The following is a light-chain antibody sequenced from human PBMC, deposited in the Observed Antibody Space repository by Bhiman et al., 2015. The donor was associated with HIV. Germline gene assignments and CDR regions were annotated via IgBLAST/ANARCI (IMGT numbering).Light chain of an antibody. J-gene: IGLJ2*01. CDR1: SSQIGSNS. CDR3: QSYDSGLSGSA. V-gene: IGLV1-47*01. Sequence: LTQPPSASGTPGQKVTISCSGSSSQIGSNSVYWYQQLPGTTPKLLIYGNNQRPSGVPDRFSGSKSGTSASLAISGLRSEDEADYYCQSYDSGLSGSAFGGGTKLTVL. CDR2: GNN.